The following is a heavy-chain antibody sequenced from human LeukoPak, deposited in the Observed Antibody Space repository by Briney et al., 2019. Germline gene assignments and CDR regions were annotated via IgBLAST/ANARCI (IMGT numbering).Heavy chain of an antibody. V-gene: IGHV3-33*06. CDR2: IWYDGSKK. CDR1: GFTFSSYG. J-gene: IGHJ4*02. CDR3: AKRSDYGGNWNYFDY. Sequence: PGRSLRLSCAASGFTFSSYGMHWVRQAPGRGLEWVAVIWYDGSKKYYADSVKGRFTISRDNSKNTLYLQMNSLRAEDTAVYYCAKRSDYGGNWNYFDYWGQGTLVTVSS. D-gene: IGHD4-23*01.